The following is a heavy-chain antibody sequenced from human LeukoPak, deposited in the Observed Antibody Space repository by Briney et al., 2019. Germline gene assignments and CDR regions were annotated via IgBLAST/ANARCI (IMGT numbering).Heavy chain of an antibody. CDR2: ISNSGSTI. J-gene: IGHJ6*02. CDR1: GFTLSDYY. Sequence: GGSLRLSCAASGFTLSDYYMSWIRQAPGKGPEWVAYISNSGSTIYYADSVKGRFTISRDNAKESLYLQMNSLRAEDTAVYYCARYCSSTSCYTGYYYAMDVWGQGTTVTVSS. V-gene: IGHV3-11*01. CDR3: ARYCSSTSCYTGYYYAMDV. D-gene: IGHD2-2*02.